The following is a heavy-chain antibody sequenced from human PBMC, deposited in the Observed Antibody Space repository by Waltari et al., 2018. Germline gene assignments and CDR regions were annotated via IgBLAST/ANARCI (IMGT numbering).Heavy chain of an antibody. V-gene: IGHV1-69*01. CDR1: GGSFSSYS. J-gene: IGHJ6*02. CDR2: IIPVFGTA. CDR3: TTSSYCGTTTCYQYYGMDV. D-gene: IGHD2-2*01. Sequence: QVRLVQSGAEVKKPGSSVKVSCKAFGGSFSSYSINWVRTAPGQGLEWMGGIIPVFGTANYAQKFQDRLAITADESTSTAYMELSSLRSEDTAAYYCTTSSYCGTTTCYQYYGMDVWGQGTTVTVSS.